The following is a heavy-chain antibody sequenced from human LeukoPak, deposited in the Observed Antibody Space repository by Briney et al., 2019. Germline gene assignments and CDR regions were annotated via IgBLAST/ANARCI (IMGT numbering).Heavy chain of an antibody. D-gene: IGHD3-16*01. V-gene: IGHV1-46*01. Sequence: ASVKVSCKASGYTFTSYNLYWVRQAPGQGLEWMGVIYPSGGSATYAQKFQGRVTMTRDTSTSTVYMELNSLRSEDTAVYYCARALSLGTYGYFDYWGQGTLVTVSS. CDR1: GYTFTSYN. CDR2: IYPSGGSA. CDR3: ARALSLGTYGYFDY. J-gene: IGHJ4*02.